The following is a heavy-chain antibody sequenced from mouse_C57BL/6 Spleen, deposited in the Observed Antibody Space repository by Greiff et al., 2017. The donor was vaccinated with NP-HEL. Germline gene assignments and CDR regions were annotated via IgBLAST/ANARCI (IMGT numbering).Heavy chain of an antibody. CDR1: GYTFTDYY. Sequence: VQLQQSGPELVKPGASVKISCKASGYTFTDYYMNWVKQSHGKSLEWIGDINPNNGGTSYNQKFKGKATLTVDKSSSTAYMELRSLTSEDSAVYYCARAYYDYDGVHAMDYWGQGTSVTVSS. CDR3: ARAYYDYDGVHAMDY. D-gene: IGHD2-4*01. J-gene: IGHJ4*01. V-gene: IGHV1-26*01. CDR2: INPNNGGT.